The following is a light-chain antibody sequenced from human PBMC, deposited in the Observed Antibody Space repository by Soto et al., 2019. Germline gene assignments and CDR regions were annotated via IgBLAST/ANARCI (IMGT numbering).Light chain of an antibody. CDR1: QSPGTW. J-gene: IGKJ4*01. CDR3: KNFFFNPLS. CDR2: DVS. V-gene: IGKV1-5*01. Sequence: DIQMTQSPSTLSASVGDRVIITCRASQSPGTWMAWYQQKPGTAPVLLIYDVSKLESGVPSRFSGRASGTNFPPPIPALRPDVFTFYYCKNFFFNPLSCGGGTRGNIK.